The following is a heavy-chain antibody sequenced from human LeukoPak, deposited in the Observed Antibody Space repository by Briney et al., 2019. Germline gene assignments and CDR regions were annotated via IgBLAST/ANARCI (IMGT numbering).Heavy chain of an antibody. Sequence: SVKVSCKASGGTFSSYAISWVRQAPGQGLEWMGRIIPIFGTANYAQKFQGRVTITTDESTSTAYMELSSLRSEDTAVYYCAGGGLLEWLPHHYYYYYMDVWGKGTTVTVSS. CDR1: GGTFSSYA. J-gene: IGHJ6*03. CDR2: IIPIFGTA. V-gene: IGHV1-69*05. CDR3: AGGGLLEWLPHHYYYYYMDV. D-gene: IGHD3-3*01.